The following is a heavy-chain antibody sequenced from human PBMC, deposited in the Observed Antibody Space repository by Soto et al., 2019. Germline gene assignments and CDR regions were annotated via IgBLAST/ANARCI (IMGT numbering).Heavy chain of an antibody. V-gene: IGHV1-69*01. J-gene: IGHJ2*01. Sequence: QGQLVQSGAEVKKPGSSVKVSCKASGGSFRTYAINWVRQAPGQGLEWMGGIIPMLAAPTYAQKFQGRLTITADEPTTTVYMELSSLTSEDTAVYYCARVGPPSPSVIWFFDLWGRGTLVTVSA. CDR1: GGSFRTYA. CDR2: IIPMLAAP. CDR3: ARVGPPSPSVIWFFDL. D-gene: IGHD2-21*01.